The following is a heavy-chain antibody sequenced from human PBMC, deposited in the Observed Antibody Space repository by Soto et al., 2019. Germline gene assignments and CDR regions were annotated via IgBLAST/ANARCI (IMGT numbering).Heavy chain of an antibody. CDR2: ISGSGGNI. V-gene: IGHV3-23*01. J-gene: IGHJ6*02. CDR1: GFTFRSYA. Sequence: GGSLRLSCAASGFTFRSYAMSWVRQAPRKGLEWVSAISGSGGNIYYADSVKGRFTISRDNSKNTLYLEMNSLRAEDTAVYYCAKDKGPSVGATPGYYYQGLDVWGQGTTVTVSS. CDR3: AKDKGPSVGATPGYYYQGLDV. D-gene: IGHD2-15*01.